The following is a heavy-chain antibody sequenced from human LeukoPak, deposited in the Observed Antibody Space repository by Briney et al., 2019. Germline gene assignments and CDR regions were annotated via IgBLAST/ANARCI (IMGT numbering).Heavy chain of an antibody. J-gene: IGHJ4*02. V-gene: IGHV3-53*01. Sequence: PGGSLRLSCAASGFTFSSYAMSWVRQAPGKGLEWVSVIYSGGSTYYADSVKGRFTISRDNSKNTLYLQMNSLRAEDTAVYYCARVNGGYYFDYWGQGTLVTVSS. CDR1: GFTFSSYA. CDR3: ARVNGGYYFDY. CDR2: IYSGGST.